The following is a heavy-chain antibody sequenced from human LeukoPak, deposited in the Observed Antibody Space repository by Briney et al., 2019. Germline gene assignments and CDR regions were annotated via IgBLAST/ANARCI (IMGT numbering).Heavy chain of an antibody. CDR1: GFTVSSNY. J-gene: IGHJ4*02. CDR2: IYSGGNT. Sequence: GGSLRLSCAASGFTVSSNYMSWVRQAPGKGLEWVSTIYSGGNTYYADSVKGRFTISRDNAKNSLYLQMNSLRAEDTAVYYCAGEHHGGGWLQIDYWGQGTLVTVSS. CDR3: AGEHHGGGWLQIDY. D-gene: IGHD5-24*01. V-gene: IGHV3-53*01.